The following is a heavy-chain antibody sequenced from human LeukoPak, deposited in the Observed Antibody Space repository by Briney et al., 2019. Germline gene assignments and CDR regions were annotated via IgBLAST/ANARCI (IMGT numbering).Heavy chain of an antibody. CDR3: ARRSMEYSSSWGRGDFDY. V-gene: IGHV4-39*01. J-gene: IGHJ4*02. CDR2: IYYSGST. CDR1: GGSISSSSYY. Sequence: SETLSLTCTVSGGSISSSSYYWGWLRQPPGKGLEWIGSIYYSGSTYYNPSLKSRVTISVDTSKNQFSLKLSSVTAADTAVYYCARRSMEYSSSWGRGDFDYWGQGTLVTVSS. D-gene: IGHD6-13*01.